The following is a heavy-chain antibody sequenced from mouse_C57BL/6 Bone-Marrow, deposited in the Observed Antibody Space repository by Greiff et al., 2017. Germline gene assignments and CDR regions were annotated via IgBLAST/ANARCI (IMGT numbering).Heavy chain of an antibody. CDR2: IWSDGST. J-gene: IGHJ2*01. Sequence: VMLVESGPGLVAPSQSLSITCTVSGFSLTSYGVHWVRQPPGKGLEWLVVIWSDGSTTYNSALKSRLSISKDNSKSQVFLKMNSLQTDDTAMYYCARHSGDYGNYFDYWGQGTTLTVSS. D-gene: IGHD1-1*01. V-gene: IGHV2-6-1*01. CDR1: GFSLTSYG. CDR3: ARHSGDYGNYFDY.